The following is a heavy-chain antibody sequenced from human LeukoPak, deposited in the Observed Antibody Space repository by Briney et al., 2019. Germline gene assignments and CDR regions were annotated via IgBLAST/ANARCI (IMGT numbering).Heavy chain of an antibody. Sequence: ASVKVSCKVSGYTLTELSMHWVRQAPGKGLEWMGGFDPEDGETIYAQKFQGRVTMTEDTSTDTAYMELGSLRSEDTAVYYCATLDSGWYGGEFDYWGQGTLVTVSS. CDR1: GYTLTELS. CDR2: FDPEDGET. V-gene: IGHV1-24*01. J-gene: IGHJ4*02. CDR3: ATLDSGWYGGEFDY. D-gene: IGHD6-19*01.